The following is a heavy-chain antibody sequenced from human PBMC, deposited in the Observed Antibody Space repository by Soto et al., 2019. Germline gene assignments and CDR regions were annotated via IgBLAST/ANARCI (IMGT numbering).Heavy chain of an antibody. V-gene: IGHV4-59*01. D-gene: IGHD2-21*02. CDR2: MYNTGST. CDR1: GGSISSYY. CDR3: ARDLWGYCGADCYPLDV. J-gene: IGHJ6*02. Sequence: PSETLSLTCTVSGGSISSYYWSWFRQPPGKGLEWIGYMYNTGSTIYNPSLKSRVTISVDTSKNQFSLKLNSVTAADTAVYYCARDLWGYCGADCYPLDVWGQGTTVTVS.